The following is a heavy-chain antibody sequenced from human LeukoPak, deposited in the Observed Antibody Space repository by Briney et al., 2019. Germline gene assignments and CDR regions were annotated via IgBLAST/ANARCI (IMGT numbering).Heavy chain of an antibody. CDR3: ARDLGGWSHFDY. CDR2: INSDGSST. J-gene: IGHJ4*02. Sequence: GGSLRLSCAASGFTFSSYWMHWVRQAPGTGLVWVSRINSDGSSTSYADSVKGRFTISRDNAKNTLYLQMNSLRAEDTAVYYCARDLGGWSHFDYWGQGTLVTVSS. D-gene: IGHD6-19*01. CDR1: GFTFSSYW. V-gene: IGHV3-74*01.